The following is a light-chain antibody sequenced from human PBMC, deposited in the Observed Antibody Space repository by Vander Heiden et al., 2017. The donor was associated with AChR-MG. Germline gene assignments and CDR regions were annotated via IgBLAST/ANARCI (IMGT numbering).Light chain of an antibody. J-gene: IGKJ2*01. CDR1: QSISSY. Sequence: DIQMTQSPSSLSAAVGDRVTITCRASQSISSYLNWQSSWESGVPARFSGSGSGTDFTLTISRLQPEDFATYYCQQSYSTHWTFGQGTKLEIK. CDR3: QQSYSTHWT. CDR2: S. V-gene: IGKV1-39*01.